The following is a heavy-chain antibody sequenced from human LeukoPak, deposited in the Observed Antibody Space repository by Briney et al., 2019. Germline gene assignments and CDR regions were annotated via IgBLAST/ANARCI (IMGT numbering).Heavy chain of an antibody. J-gene: IGHJ3*02. CDR3: ARSPFLVVVEDAFDI. CDR1: GGSISSYY. V-gene: IGHV4-59*08. D-gene: IGHD2-21*01. CDR2: IYYSGST. Sequence: SETLPLTCTVSGGSISSYYWSWIRQPPGKGLEWIGYIYYSGSTNYNPSLKSRVTISVDTSKNQFSLKLSSVTAADTAVYYCARSPFLVVVEDAFDIWGQGTMVTVSS.